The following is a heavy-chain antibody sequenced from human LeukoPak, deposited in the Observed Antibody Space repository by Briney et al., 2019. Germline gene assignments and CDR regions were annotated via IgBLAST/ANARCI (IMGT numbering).Heavy chain of an antibody. Sequence: PSETLSLTCTVSGGPISSGAYFWSWIRQHPGKGLQWIGYIYYSGSTYYNPSLKSRVTISVDTSKNQLSLKLSSVTAADTAVYYCARGGQFSSSPLAFDIWGQGTMVTVSS. V-gene: IGHV4-31*03. CDR1: GGPISSGAYF. J-gene: IGHJ3*02. D-gene: IGHD6-6*01. CDR3: ARGGQFSSSPLAFDI. CDR2: IYYSGST.